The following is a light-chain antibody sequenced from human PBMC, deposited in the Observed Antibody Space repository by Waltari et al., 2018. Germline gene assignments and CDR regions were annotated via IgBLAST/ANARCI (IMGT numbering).Light chain of an antibody. J-gene: IGLJ1*01. CDR3: SSYTSSGTPYV. V-gene: IGLV2-14*03. CDR2: DFT. CDR1: SSDVGGHNY. Sequence: QSALTQPASVSGSPGQSITISCTGTSSDVGGHNYVSWYQQHPGKAPKLIIYDFTDRTSGVSNRSSGSRFGNTASLTISGLQAEDEADYYCSSYTSSGTPYVFGTGTRVTVL.